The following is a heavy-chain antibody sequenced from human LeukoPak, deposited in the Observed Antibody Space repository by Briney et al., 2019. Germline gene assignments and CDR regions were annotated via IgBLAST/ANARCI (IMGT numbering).Heavy chain of an antibody. CDR3: ASETTAGYFDY. D-gene: IGHD4-17*01. J-gene: IGHJ4*02. Sequence: GGSLRLSCAASGFTFSSYGMHWVRQAPGKGLEWVAVIWYDGSNKYYADSVKGRFTISRDNSKNTLYLQMNSLRAEDTAVYYCASETTAGYFDYWGQGTLVTVSS. CDR2: IWYDGSNK. V-gene: IGHV3-33*01. CDR1: GFTFSSYG.